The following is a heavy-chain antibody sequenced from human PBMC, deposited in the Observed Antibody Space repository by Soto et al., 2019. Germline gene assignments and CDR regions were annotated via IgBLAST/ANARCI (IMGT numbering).Heavy chain of an antibody. CDR2: IIPIFGTA. J-gene: IGHJ3*02. CDR1: GGTFSSYA. CDR3: ARWALKDIVVVVAANADAFDI. D-gene: IGHD2-15*01. V-gene: IGHV1-69*12. Sequence: QVQLVQSGAEVKKPGSSVKVSCKASGGTFSSYAISWVRQAPGQGLEWMGGIIPIFGTANYAQKFQGRVTITADETTSTAYMELSSLRSEDTAVYYCARWALKDIVVVVAANADAFDIWGQGTMVTVSS.